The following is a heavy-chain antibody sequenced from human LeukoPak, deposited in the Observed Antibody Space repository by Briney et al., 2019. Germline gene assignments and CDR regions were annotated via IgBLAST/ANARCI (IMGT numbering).Heavy chain of an antibody. J-gene: IGHJ4*02. CDR1: GFAVSNAW. CDR3: TSQIRSSYCGGDCYYWFDY. CDR2: IKSKTDGGTT. Sequence: GGSLRLSCAASGFAVSNAWMSWVRQAPGKGMEWVGRIKSKTDGGTTDYAAPVKGRFTISRDDSKNTLYLQMNSLKTEDTAVYYCTSQIRSSYCGGDCYYWFDYWGQGTLVTVSS. V-gene: IGHV3-15*01. D-gene: IGHD2-21*02.